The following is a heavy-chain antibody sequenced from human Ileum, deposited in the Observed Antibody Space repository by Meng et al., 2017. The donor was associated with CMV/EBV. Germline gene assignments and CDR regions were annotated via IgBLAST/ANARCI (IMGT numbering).Heavy chain of an antibody. J-gene: IGHJ6*02. CDR1: GFTFSSYS. CDR2: ISSSSSYI. CDR3: ARSKNDFWSGYYYGMDV. V-gene: IGHV3-21*01. D-gene: IGHD3-3*01. Sequence: GESLKISCAASGFTFSSYSMNWVRQAPGKGLEWVSSISSSSSYIYYADSVKGRFTISRDNAKNSLYLQMNSLRAEDTAVYYCARSKNDFWSGYYYGMDVWGQGTTVTVS.